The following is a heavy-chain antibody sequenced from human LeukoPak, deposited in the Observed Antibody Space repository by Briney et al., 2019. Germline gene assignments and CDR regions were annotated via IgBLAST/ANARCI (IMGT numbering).Heavy chain of an antibody. V-gene: IGHV4-61*02. D-gene: IGHD2-2*01. CDR3: ARGATLGYCSSTSCPEAYYYYYYYMGV. J-gene: IGHJ6*03. CDR2: IYTSGST. Sequence: SQTLSLTCTVSGGSISSGSYYWSWIRQPAGKGLEWIGRIYTSGSTNYNPSLKSRVTISVDTSKNQFSLKLSSVTAADTAVYYCARGATLGYCSSTSCPEAYYYYYYYMGVWGKGTTVTVSS. CDR1: GGSISSGSYY.